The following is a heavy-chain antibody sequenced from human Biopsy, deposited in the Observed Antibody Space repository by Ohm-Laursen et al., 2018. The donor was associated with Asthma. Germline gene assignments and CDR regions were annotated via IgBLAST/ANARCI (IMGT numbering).Heavy chain of an antibody. CDR1: GDAMSTSGSY. V-gene: IGHV4-39*02. CDR3: ARAVSSSSYWYFDL. D-gene: IGHD6-6*01. CDR2: IYYSGRT. J-gene: IGHJ2*01. Sequence: SETLSLTCIVSGDAMSTSGSYWGWIRQSPGKGLEWIGSIYYSGRTYYNPSLESRVTISEDTSKNHFSLKVTSATAADTAVYYCARAVSSSSYWYFDLWGRGDLVTVSS.